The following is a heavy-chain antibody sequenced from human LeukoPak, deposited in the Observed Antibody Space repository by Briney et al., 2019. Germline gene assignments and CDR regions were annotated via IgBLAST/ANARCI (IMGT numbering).Heavy chain of an antibody. V-gene: IGHV3-64*01. CDR2: ISSNGGST. CDR3: AKDGGHYYDSSGYSSGFDY. D-gene: IGHD3-22*01. Sequence: GGSLRLSCAASGFTFSSYAMHWVRQAPGKGLEYVSAISSNGGSTYYAYSVKGRFTISRDNSKNTLYLQMGSLRAEDMAVYYCAKDGGHYYDSSGYSSGFDYWGQGTLVTVSS. J-gene: IGHJ4*02. CDR1: GFTFSSYA.